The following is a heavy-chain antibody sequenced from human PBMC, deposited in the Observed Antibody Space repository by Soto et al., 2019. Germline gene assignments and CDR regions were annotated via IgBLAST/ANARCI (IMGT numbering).Heavy chain of an antibody. Sequence: QLQLQESGSGLVEPSQTLSLTCAVSGGSISSGGYSWSWIRQPPGKGREWIGYIYHSGRTYYNPSLKSRVTISVARSKNQFSLKLSSVTAADTAVYYCARGQVVAAQHWGQGTLVTVSS. CDR1: GGSISSGGYS. J-gene: IGHJ4*02. D-gene: IGHD2-15*01. CDR2: IYHSGRT. V-gene: IGHV4-30-2*01. CDR3: ARGQVVAAQH.